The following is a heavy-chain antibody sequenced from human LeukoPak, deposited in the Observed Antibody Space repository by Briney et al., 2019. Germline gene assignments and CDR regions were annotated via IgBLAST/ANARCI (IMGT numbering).Heavy chain of an antibody. V-gene: IGHV3-21*01. Sequence: PGGSLRLSCAASGFTFSSYSMNWVRQAPGKGLEWVSSISSSSSYTYYADSVKGRFTISRDSAKNSLYLQMNSLRAEDTAVYYCARGHSGSSVDYWGQGTLVTVSS. J-gene: IGHJ4*02. CDR1: GFTFSSYS. CDR3: ARGHSGSSVDY. D-gene: IGHD3-10*01. CDR2: ISSSSSYT.